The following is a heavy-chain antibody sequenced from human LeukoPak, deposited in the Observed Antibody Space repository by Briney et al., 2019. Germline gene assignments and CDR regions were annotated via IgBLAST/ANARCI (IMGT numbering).Heavy chain of an antibody. CDR3: ARDQGALRGELLPGLDY. J-gene: IGHJ4*02. CDR1: GFSFGSLA. V-gene: IGHV3-30*04. D-gene: IGHD1-26*01. Sequence: PGGSLRLSCAASGFSFGSLAMSWFRQAPGKGLEWVAVISYDGSNKYYADSVKGRFTISRDNSKNTLYLQMNSLRAEDTAVYYCARDQGALRGELLPGLDYWGQGTLVTVSS. CDR2: ISYDGSNK.